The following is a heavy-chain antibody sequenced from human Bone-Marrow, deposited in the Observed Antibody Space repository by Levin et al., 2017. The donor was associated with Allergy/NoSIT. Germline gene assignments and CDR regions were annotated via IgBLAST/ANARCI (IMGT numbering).Heavy chain of an antibody. J-gene: IGHJ6*02. CDR2: ISSASSYV. Sequence: PGGSLRLSCAGFEFTFSKYKMNWVRQAPGKGLEWLSSISSASSYVYYAHSVGGRFTTSRDNAKNSLYLEMNSLRADDTAVYYCARDSGGYCDGGSCYSLGLDVWGQGTTVTVS. V-gene: IGHV3-21*01. CDR1: EFTFSKYK. CDR3: ARDSGGYCDGGSCYSLGLDV. D-gene: IGHD2-21*01.